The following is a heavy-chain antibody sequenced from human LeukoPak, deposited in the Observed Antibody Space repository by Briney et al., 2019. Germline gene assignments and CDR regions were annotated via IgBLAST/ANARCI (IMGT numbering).Heavy chain of an antibody. D-gene: IGHD5-18*01. J-gene: IGHJ4*02. V-gene: IGHV4-39*07. CDR3: SRVYEYIYRN. CDR1: GGPISSSSYY. CDR2: IFYDGTT. Sequence: SETLSLTCTVSGGPISSSSYYWGWIRQPPGKGLEWIGNIFYDGTTHYNPSLESRVTISADTSKRQFSLKLTSVTAADTAVYYCSRVYEYIYRNWGQGTLVTVSS.